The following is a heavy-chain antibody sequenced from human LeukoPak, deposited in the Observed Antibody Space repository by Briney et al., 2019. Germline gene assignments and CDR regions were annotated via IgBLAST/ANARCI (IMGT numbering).Heavy chain of an antibody. J-gene: IGHJ4*02. CDR1: GFTFSDYY. Sequence: PGGSLRLSCAASGFTFSDYYMSWIRPAPGKGLEWVSYISSSGSTIYYADSVKGRFTISRDNAKNSLYLQMNSLRAEDTAVYYCARAVGATRPYYFDYWGQGTLVTASS. CDR2: ISSSGSTI. D-gene: IGHD1-26*01. V-gene: IGHV3-11*01. CDR3: ARAVGATRPYYFDY.